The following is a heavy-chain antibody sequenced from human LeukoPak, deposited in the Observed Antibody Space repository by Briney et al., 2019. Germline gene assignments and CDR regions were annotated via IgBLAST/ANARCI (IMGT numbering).Heavy chain of an antibody. CDR3: TTDRGIAVRPLFDY. CDR1: GFTFSDAW. CDR2: VKSKSDGGTI. V-gene: IGHV3-15*01. D-gene: IGHD6-19*01. Sequence: MPGGSLRLSCAASGFTFSDAWMSWVRQAPGKGLEWVGRVKSKSDGGTIDYGAPVKGRFTISRDDSKNMLYLQMNSLQTEDTAVYYCTTDRGIAVRPLFDYWGQGTLVTVSS. J-gene: IGHJ4*02.